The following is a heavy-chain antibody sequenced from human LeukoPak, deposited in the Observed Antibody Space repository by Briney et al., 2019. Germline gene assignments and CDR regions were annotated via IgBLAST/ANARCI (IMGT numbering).Heavy chain of an antibody. CDR2: ISSASAYR. CDR3: TRGPTLIGVAGTWPLDD. CDR1: GFTFSRYS. Sequence: GGSLRLSCAASGFTFSRYSMHWVRQAPGKGLEWVSSISSASAYRYYADSVKGRFTISRDNANNSLHLQMNSLRAEDSAVYYCTRGPTLIGVAGTWPLDDWGQGTLVTVSS. J-gene: IGHJ4*02. D-gene: IGHD6-19*01. V-gene: IGHV3-21*01.